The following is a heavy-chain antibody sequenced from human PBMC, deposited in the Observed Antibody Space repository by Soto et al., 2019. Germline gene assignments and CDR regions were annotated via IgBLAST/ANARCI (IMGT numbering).Heavy chain of an antibody. Sequence: SETLSLTCNVSSGSINSGGYYWSWIRQLPGKGLEWIGYIYYSGGAYYNPSLKSRVTISVDTSKNQFSLRLSSVTAADTAVYFCARVLPDSSGHYGIGYYFDYWDQGTLVTVSS. CDR3: ARVLPDSSGHYGIGYYFDY. CDR2: IYYSGGA. J-gene: IGHJ4*02. CDR1: SGSINSGGYY. V-gene: IGHV4-31*03. D-gene: IGHD3-22*01.